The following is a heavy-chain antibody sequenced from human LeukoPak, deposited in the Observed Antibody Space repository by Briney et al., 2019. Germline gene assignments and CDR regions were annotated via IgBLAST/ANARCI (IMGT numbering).Heavy chain of an antibody. CDR3: SRGLDSRKLGY. V-gene: IGHV4-31*03. CDR1: GASFSSGDQY. Sequence: SQTLSLTCTVSGASFSSGDQYWNWLRQSPGKGLEWIGSIHPSGSLYNNPSLESRVTISIDTSKNQFSLNLNSVTAADTAVYFCSRGLDSRKLGYWGQGTLVTVS. CDR2: IHPSGSL. D-gene: IGHD3-22*01. J-gene: IGHJ4*02.